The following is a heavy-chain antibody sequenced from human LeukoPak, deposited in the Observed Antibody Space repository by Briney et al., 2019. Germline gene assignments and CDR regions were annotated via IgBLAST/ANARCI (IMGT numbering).Heavy chain of an antibody. D-gene: IGHD1-1*01. CDR3: ARKSRTWSNRFDP. CDR2: IYYSGST. V-gene: IGHV4-59*01. J-gene: IGHJ5*02. CDR1: GGSISSYY. Sequence: SETLSLTCTVSGGSISSYYWSWIRQPPGKGLEWIGYIYYSGSTNYNPSLKSRVTISVDTSKNQFSLKLSSVTAADTAVYYCARKSRTWSNRFDPWGQGTLVTVSS.